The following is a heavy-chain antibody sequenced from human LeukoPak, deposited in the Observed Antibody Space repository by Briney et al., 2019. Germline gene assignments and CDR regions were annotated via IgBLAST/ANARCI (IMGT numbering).Heavy chain of an antibody. CDR2: IYHSGST. D-gene: IGHD3-22*01. Sequence: TLSLTCAVSGGSISSGGYSWGWIRQPPGKGLGWIGYIYHSGSTYYNPSLKSRVTISVDRSKNQFSLKLSSVTAADTAVYYCVREGYDSSGYYLDSWGQGTLVTGSS. CDR1: GGSISSGGYS. J-gene: IGHJ4*02. CDR3: VREGYDSSGYYLDS. V-gene: IGHV4-30-2*01.